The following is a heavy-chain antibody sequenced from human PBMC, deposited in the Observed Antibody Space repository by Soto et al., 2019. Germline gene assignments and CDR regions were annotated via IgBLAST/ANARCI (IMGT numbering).Heavy chain of an antibody. J-gene: IGHJ4*02. CDR2: IIPIFGTA. CDR1: VGTFSSYA. CDR3: AREGRDGTFFDY. V-gene: IGHV1-69*13. D-gene: IGHD3-10*01. Sequence: SVKVSCKASVGTFSSYAISWVRQAPGQGLEWMGGIIPIFGTANYAQKFQGRVTITADESTSTAYMELSSLRSEDTAVYYCAREGRDGTFFDYWGQGTLVTVSS.